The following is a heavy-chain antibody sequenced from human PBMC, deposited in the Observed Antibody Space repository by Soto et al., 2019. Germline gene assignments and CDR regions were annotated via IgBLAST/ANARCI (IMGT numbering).Heavy chain of an antibody. CDR3: ATDRALSPAEPRGGYYYYYGMDV. CDR2: FDPEDGET. D-gene: IGHD1-1*01. J-gene: IGHJ6*02. Sequence: QVQLVQSGAEVKKPGASVKVSCKVSGYTLTELSMHWVRQAPGKGLEWMGGFDPEDGETIYAQKFQGRVTMTEDTSTDTAYMELRSLRSEDTAVYYCATDRALSPAEPRGGYYYYYGMDVWGQGTTVTVSS. V-gene: IGHV1-24*01. CDR1: GYTLTELS.